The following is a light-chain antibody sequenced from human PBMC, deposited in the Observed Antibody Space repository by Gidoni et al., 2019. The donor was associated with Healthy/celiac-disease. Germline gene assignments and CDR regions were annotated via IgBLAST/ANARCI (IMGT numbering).Light chain of an antibody. CDR1: QSISSY. CDR2: AAS. J-gene: IGKJ1*01. Sequence: DIQMTQSPSSLSASVGDRVTITCRASQSISSYLNWYQQKPGKAPKLLIYAASSLQSGVPSRFSCSGSGTDFTLTISSLQPEDFATYYCQQSYSTLWTFGQXTKVEIK. CDR3: QQSYSTLWT. V-gene: IGKV1-39*01.